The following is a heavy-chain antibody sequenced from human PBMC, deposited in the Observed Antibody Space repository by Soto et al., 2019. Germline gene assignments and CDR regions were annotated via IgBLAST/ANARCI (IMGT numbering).Heavy chain of an antibody. V-gene: IGHV3-23*01. CDR3: AKASGWFGECDY. CDR2: ISGRGGST. D-gene: IGHD3-10*01. Sequence: EVQLLESGGGLVQPGGSLRLSCAASGFTFSSYAMSWVRQAPGKGLEWVSAISGRGGSTYYADSVKGRFTISRDNSKNTLHLQTNSLRAEDTVVYYCAKASGWFGECDYWGQGTLVTVSS. CDR1: GFTFSSYA. J-gene: IGHJ4*02.